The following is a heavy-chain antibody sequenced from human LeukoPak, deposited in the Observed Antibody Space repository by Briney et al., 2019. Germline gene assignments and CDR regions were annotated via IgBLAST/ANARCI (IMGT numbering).Heavy chain of an antibody. CDR3: AVVLTGFP. J-gene: IGHJ5*02. CDR2: ISGSSDFI. Sequence: GGSLRLSCAASGFTFSSYSMNWVRQAPGKGLEWVSYISGSSDFIYYADSVKGRFTISRDNARNSLCLQMNSLRDEDTAVYYCAVVLTGFPWGQGTLVTVSS. V-gene: IGHV3-48*02. CDR1: GFTFSSYS. D-gene: IGHD3-9*01.